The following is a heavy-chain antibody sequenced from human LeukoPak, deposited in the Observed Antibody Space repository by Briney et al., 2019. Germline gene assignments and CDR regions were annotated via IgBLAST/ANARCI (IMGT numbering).Heavy chain of an antibody. Sequence: GGSLRLSCAASGFTFSRYAMSWVRQAPGKGLEWVSAISGGGGSTYYADSVKGRFTISRDNAKNSLYLQMNSLRAEDTAVYYCARAISGSYLAYFQHWGQGTLVTVSS. V-gene: IGHV3-23*01. CDR2: ISGGGGST. CDR3: ARAISGSYLAYFQH. D-gene: IGHD1-26*01. J-gene: IGHJ1*01. CDR1: GFTFSRYA.